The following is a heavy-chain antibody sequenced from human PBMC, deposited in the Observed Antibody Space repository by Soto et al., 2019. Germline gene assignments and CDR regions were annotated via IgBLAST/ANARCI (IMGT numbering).Heavy chain of an antibody. CDR3: ARDSGSSVNYFDY. J-gene: IGHJ4*02. V-gene: IGHV1-69*01. CDR1: VGSFSSYA. CDR2: IIPIFGTA. D-gene: IGHD1-26*01. Sequence: QVQLVESGAEVKKPGSSVKVSCNASVGSFSSYAISWVRQAPGEGLEWMGGIIPIFGTANYAQKFQGRVTITADESTSTASMELSSLRSEDTAVYYCARDSGSSVNYFDYWGQGTLVTVSS.